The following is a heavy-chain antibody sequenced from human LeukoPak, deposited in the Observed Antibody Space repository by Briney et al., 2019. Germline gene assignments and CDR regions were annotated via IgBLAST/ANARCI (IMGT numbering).Heavy chain of an antibody. CDR3: AKDRGFSSRTGYYFDH. D-gene: IGHD6-6*01. Sequence: AGRSLRLSCAASGFTFSSYGMHWVRQAPGKGLEWVAVIWYDGSNDYYANSVKGRFTISRDNSQNTLYLQMNSLRHEDTAVYYCAKDRGFSSRTGYYFDHWGQGTLVTVSS. V-gene: IGHV3-33*06. J-gene: IGHJ4*02. CDR2: IWYDGSND. CDR1: GFTFSSYG.